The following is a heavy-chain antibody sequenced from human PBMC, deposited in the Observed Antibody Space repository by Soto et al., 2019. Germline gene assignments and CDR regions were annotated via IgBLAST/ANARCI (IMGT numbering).Heavy chain of an antibody. J-gene: IGHJ4*02. CDR3: ARALTYYYDSSGYTLAY. Sequence: QPGGSLRLCCAASGFTFSSYEMNWVRQAPGKGLEWVSYISSSGSTIYYADSVKGRFTISRDNAKNSLYLQMNSLRAEDTAVYYCARALTYYYDSSGYTLAYWGQGSLVSVSS. D-gene: IGHD3-22*01. CDR1: GFTFSSYE. V-gene: IGHV3-48*03. CDR2: ISSSGSTI.